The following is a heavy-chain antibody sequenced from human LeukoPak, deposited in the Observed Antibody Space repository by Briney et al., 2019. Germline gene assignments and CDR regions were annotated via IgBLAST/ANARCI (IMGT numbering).Heavy chain of an antibody. CDR3: ARDSYSSGRTYYYYYYMDV. J-gene: IGHJ6*03. V-gene: IGHV3-33*01. D-gene: IGHD6-19*01. Sequence: GGSLRLSCAASGFTFSSYGMHWVRQAPGKGLEWVVVIWYDGSNKYYADSVKGRFTISRDNTQNTLYLQMNSLRAEDTAVYYCARDSYSSGRTYYYYYYMDVWGKGTTVTVSS. CDR2: IWYDGSNK. CDR1: GFTFSSYG.